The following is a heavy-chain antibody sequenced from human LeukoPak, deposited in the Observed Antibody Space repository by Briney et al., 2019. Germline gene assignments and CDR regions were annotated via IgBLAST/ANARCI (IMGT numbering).Heavy chain of an antibody. CDR1: GGSVRSYY. Sequence: PSETLSLTCSVSGGSVRSYYWSWIRQFAGKELQWIGYIYTSGSTDYNPSLKSRVTISVGRSRNLIFLNLRSVTAADTAVYYCAGGPAWAGTAFDFWGQGSRVTVSS. D-gene: IGHD6-19*01. J-gene: IGHJ4*02. CDR2: IYTSGST. V-gene: IGHV4-4*09. CDR3: AGGPAWAGTAFDF.